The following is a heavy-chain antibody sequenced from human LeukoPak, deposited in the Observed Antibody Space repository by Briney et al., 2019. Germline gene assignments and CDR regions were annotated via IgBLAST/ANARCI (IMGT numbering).Heavy chain of an antibody. J-gene: IGHJ6*03. CDR2: ISYSGNT. CDR1: GGSISSYY. Sequence: SETLSLTCTVSGGSISSYYWSWIRQPPGKGLEWIGYISYSGNTNYNPSLKSRVTISVDTSKNQFSLKLSSVTAADTAVYYCARILSNNYYYSYMDVWGKGTTVTISS. V-gene: IGHV4-59*01. CDR3: ARILSNNYYYSYMDV. D-gene: IGHD2/OR15-2a*01.